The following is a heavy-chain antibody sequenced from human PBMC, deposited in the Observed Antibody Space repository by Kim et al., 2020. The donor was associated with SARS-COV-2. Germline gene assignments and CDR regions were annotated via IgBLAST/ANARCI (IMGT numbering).Heavy chain of an antibody. D-gene: IGHD3-10*01. CDR3: ACMVRGVIGPFDY. V-gene: IGHV1-18*01. J-gene: IGHJ4*02. Sequence: AQKLQGRGTMTTDTSTSTAYMELRSLRADDTAVYYCACMVRGVIGPFDYWGQGTLVTVSS.